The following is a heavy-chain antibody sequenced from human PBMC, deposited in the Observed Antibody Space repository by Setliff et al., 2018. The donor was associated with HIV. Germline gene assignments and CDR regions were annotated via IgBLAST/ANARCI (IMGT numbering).Heavy chain of an antibody. V-gene: IGHV4-4*07. D-gene: IGHD6-13*01. CDR2: IYITGST. Sequence: PSETLSLTCTVSGGSINSYYWSWIRQPAGKGLEWIGRIYITGSTNYNPSLKSRVTMSIDTSKNQFSLKMTSVTAADTAVYYCARDAAFGGSSWYYYGMDVWGQGTTVTVSS. CDR3: ARDAAFGGSSWYYYGMDV. CDR1: GGSINSYY. J-gene: IGHJ6*02.